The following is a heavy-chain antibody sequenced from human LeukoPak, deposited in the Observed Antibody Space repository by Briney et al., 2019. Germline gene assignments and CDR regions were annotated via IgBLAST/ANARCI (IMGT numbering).Heavy chain of an antibody. CDR3: ARSPPNYDSSGYYDHFDY. CDR2: INHSGSP. J-gene: IGHJ4*02. Sequence: SETLSLTSAVYGGSFSGYYWSWIRQPPGKGLEWIGEINHSGSPNYNPSLMSRVTISVDTSKNQFSLKLSSVTAADTAVYYCARSPPNYDSSGYYDHFDYWGQGTLVTVSS. D-gene: IGHD3-22*01. V-gene: IGHV4-34*01. CDR1: GGSFSGYY.